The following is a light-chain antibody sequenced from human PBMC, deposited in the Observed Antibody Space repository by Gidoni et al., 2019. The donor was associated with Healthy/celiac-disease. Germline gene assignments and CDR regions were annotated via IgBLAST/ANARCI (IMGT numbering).Light chain of an antibody. CDR2: GNS. J-gene: IGLJ3*02. V-gene: IGLV1-40*01. CDR1: SSNIGAGYY. Sequence: QSVLTQPPSVSGAPGQRVTISCTGSSSNIGAGYYVHWYPQLPGTAPKLLIYGNSNRPSGVPDRFSGSKSGTSASLAITGLQAEDEADYYCQSYDSSLSGSRVFGGGTKLTVL. CDR3: QSYDSSLSGSRV.